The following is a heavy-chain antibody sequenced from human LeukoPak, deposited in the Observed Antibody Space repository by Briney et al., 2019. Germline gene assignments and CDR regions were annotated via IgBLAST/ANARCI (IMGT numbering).Heavy chain of an antibody. J-gene: IGHJ6*03. Sequence: ASVKVSCKASGYTFTGYYMHWVRQAPGQGLEWMGWINPNSGGTNYAQKFQGRVTMTRDTSISTAYMELSRLRSDDTAVYYCARDSGYDHNKNYYYYYYMDVWGKGTTVTVSS. CDR3: ARDSGYDHNKNYYYYYYMDV. V-gene: IGHV1-2*02. D-gene: IGHD5-12*01. CDR2: INPNSGGT. CDR1: GYTFTGYY.